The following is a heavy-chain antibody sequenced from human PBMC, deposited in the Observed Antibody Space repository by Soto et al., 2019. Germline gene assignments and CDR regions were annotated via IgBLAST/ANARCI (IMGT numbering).Heavy chain of an antibody. D-gene: IGHD2-8*02. Sequence: QVPLLESGGGVVQPGRSLRLSCAASGFTFNTYGMHWVRQAPGKGLEWVSVIAYDGSNRYYADSVKGRFTISRDNSKNTLYLQMNSLRPEDTAVYYCAKDGGTGKYYDYWGQGTLVTVSS. CDR2: IAYDGSNR. V-gene: IGHV3-30*18. J-gene: IGHJ4*02. CDR3: AKDGGTGKYYDY. CDR1: GFTFNTYG.